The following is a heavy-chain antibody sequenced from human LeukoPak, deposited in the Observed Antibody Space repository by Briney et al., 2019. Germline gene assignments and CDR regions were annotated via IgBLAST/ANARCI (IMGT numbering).Heavy chain of an antibody. J-gene: IGHJ4*02. Sequence: PSETLSLTCTVSGGSISSSSYYWGWIRQPPGKGLEWIGYIYYSGSTNYNPSLKSRVTISVDTSKNQFSLKLSSVTAADTAVYYCARQGLSLATISHWGQGTLVTVSS. CDR2: IYYSGST. V-gene: IGHV4-61*05. CDR3: ARQGLSLATISH. CDR1: GGSISSSSYY. D-gene: IGHD5-24*01.